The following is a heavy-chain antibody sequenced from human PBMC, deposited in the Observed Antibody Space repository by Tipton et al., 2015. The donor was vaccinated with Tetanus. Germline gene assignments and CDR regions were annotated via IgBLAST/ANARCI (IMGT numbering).Heavy chain of an antibody. J-gene: IGHJ3*02. CDR3: VQDADMWGVRKVFDI. V-gene: IGHV1-18*01. D-gene: IGHD1-14*01. CDR1: GYYLTNYG. CDR2: ISGYSGST. Sequence: QLVQSGAEAREPGASVRISCTLSGYYLTNYGVSWVRQAPGQGLEWMAWISGYSGSTKFAQRFQGRVAMTTDTSTSTAYMELRSLTSDDSAVYYCVQDADMWGVRKVFDIWGQGTMVAVSS.